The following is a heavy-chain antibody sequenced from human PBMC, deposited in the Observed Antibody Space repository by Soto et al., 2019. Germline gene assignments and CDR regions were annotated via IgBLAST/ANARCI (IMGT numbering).Heavy chain of an antibody. CDR2: IYYSGST. V-gene: IGHV4-39*01. CDR1: GGSISSSSYY. CDR3: ARHRSRVSIADYYYYGMDV. D-gene: IGHD6-6*01. Sequence: PSETLSLTCTVSGGSISSSSYYWGWIRQPPGKGLEWIGSIYYSGSTYYNPSLKSRVTISVDTSKNQFSLKLSSVTAADTAVYYCARHRSRVSIADYYYYGMDVWGQGTTVTVSS. J-gene: IGHJ6*02.